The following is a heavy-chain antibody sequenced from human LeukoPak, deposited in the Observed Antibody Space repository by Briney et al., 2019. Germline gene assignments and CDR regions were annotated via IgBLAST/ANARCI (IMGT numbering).Heavy chain of an antibody. CDR1: GYTFTTYG. CDR2: INPYNGNT. CDR3: ARDLYGRFEH. V-gene: IGHV1-18*01. D-gene: IGHD2-2*02. Sequence: ASVKVSCKASGYTFTTYGISWVRQAPGQGLECMGWINPYNGNTNYAQKLQGRVTMPTDTSTSTAYMELRSLRSDDTAVYYCARDLYGRFEHWGQGTLVTVSS. J-gene: IGHJ4*02.